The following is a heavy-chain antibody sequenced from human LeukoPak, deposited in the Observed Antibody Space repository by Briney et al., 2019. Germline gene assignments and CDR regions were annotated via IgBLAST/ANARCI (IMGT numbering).Heavy chain of an antibody. Sequence: SAGSLRLSCAASGFSFSSYAMHWVRQAPGKGLDWVAVIWYDGNYKYYAESVKGRFTIARDNPENTLYLQMNSLRADDTAVYYCGKDQEVFSSSVVTHWGQGTLVTVSS. V-gene: IGHV3-33*03. CDR3: GKDQEVFSSSVVTH. D-gene: IGHD3-3*02. J-gene: IGHJ4*02. CDR2: IWYDGNYK. CDR1: GFSFSSYA.